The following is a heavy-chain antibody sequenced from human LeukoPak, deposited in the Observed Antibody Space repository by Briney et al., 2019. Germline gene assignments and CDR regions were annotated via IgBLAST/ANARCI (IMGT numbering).Heavy chain of an antibody. CDR2: ISAYNGNT. V-gene: IGHV1-18*01. CDR1: GYTFTSYG. J-gene: IGHJ5*02. D-gene: IGHD3-10*01. Sequence: ASVKVSCKASGYTFTSYGISWVRQAPGQGLEWMGWISAYNGNTNYAQKLQGRVTMTTDTSTSTAYMDLSSLRSDDTAVYYCARDLGSYYYGSGDNWFDPWGQGTLVTVSS. CDR3: ARDLGSYYYGSGDNWFDP.